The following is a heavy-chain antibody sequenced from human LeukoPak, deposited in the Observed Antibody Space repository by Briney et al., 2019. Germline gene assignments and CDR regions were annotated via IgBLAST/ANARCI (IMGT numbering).Heavy chain of an antibody. J-gene: IGHJ6*02. Sequence: SETLSLTCTVSGGSISNYYWSWIRQPPGKGLEWIGYIYYSGSTNYNPSLKSRVTISVDTSKNQFSLKLSPVTAADTAVYYCARVGGTNYYYYGMDVWGQGTTVTVSS. CDR3: ARVGGTNYYYYGMDV. D-gene: IGHD1-26*01. CDR2: IYYSGST. CDR1: GGSISNYY. V-gene: IGHV4-59*01.